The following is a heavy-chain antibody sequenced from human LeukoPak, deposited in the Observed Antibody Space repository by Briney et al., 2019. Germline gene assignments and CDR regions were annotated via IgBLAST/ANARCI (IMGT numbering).Heavy chain of an antibody. CDR2: FDPEDGET. D-gene: IGHD6-13*01. Sequence: ASVKVSCKVSGYTLTELSMHWVRQAPGKGLEWMGGFDPEDGETIYAQKFQGRVTMTEDTSTDTAYMELGSLRSEDTAVYYCATRRDTYSGSSWYSYFDYWGQGTLVTVSS. CDR1: GYTLTELS. CDR3: ATRRDTYSGSSWYSYFDY. V-gene: IGHV1-24*01. J-gene: IGHJ4*02.